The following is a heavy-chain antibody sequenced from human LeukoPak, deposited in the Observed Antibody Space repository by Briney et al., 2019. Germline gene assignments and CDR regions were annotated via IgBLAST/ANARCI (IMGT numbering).Heavy chain of an antibody. Sequence: SETLSLTCTVSGGSVSSYYWSWIRQPPGKGLEWIGYIYYSGSTNYNPSLKGRVTMSVDTSKNQFSLKLSSVTAADTAVYYCATVDTTMGKDSCGHGTLVTVSS. CDR2: IYYSGST. V-gene: IGHV4-59*08. CDR3: ATVDTTMGKDS. J-gene: IGHJ5*01. CDR1: GGSVSSYY. D-gene: IGHD5-18*01.